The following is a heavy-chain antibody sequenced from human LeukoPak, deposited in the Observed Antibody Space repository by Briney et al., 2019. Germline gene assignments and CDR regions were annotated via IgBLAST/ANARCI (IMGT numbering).Heavy chain of an antibody. V-gene: IGHV3-53*05. J-gene: IGHJ4*02. CDR1: GFTVDSNY. CDR2: IYTGGNT. D-gene: IGHD3-22*01. CDR3: AKLYYYDSSGYYYPTDY. Sequence: GGSLRLSCAASGFTVDSNYLSWVRQAPGKGLEWVSTIYTGGNTYYAASVKGRFTISRDNSKSTLYLQMNSLRAEDTAVYYCAKLYYYDSSGYYYPTDYWGQGTLVTVSS.